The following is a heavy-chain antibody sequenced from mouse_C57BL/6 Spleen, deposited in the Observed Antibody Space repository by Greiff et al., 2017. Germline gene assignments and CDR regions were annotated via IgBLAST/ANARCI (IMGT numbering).Heavy chain of an antibody. Sequence: VQLQQPGAELVKPGASVKLSCKASGYTFTSYWMQWVKQRPGQGLEWIGEIDPSDSYTNYNQKFKGKATLTVDTSSSTAYMQLSRLTSEDSAVYYCARGYYSTAWFAYWGQGTLVTVSA. V-gene: IGHV1-50*01. CDR1: GYTFTSYW. CDR3: ARGYYSTAWFAY. D-gene: IGHD2-5*01. J-gene: IGHJ3*01. CDR2: IDPSDSYT.